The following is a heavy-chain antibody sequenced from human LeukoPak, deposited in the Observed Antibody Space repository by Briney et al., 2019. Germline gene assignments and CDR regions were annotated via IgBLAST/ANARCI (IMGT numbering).Heavy chain of an antibody. D-gene: IGHD6-19*01. CDR3: ARLFYSTGWYYFDY. Sequence: SETLSLTCSVSGGSISSCYWSWIRQPPGKGLEWIGYIYYSGSTDYNPSLKSRVTISVDTSKNQFSLKLSSVTAADTAVYYCARLFYSTGWYYFDYWGQGTLVTVSS. J-gene: IGHJ4*02. V-gene: IGHV4-59*08. CDR2: IYYSGST. CDR1: GGSISSCY.